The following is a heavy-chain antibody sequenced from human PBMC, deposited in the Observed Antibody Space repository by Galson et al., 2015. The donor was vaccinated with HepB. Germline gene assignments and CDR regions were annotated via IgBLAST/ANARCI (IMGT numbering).Heavy chain of an antibody. CDR3: AKGWRFGELLY. J-gene: IGHJ4*02. V-gene: IGHV3-23*01. D-gene: IGHD3-10*01. Sequence: SLRLSCAASGFTFSSYAMSWVRQAPGEGLEWVSAISGSGGSTYYADSVKGRFTISRDNSKNTLYLQMNSLRAEDTAVYYCAKGWRFGELLYWGQGTLVTVSS. CDR2: ISGSGGST. CDR1: GFTFSSYA.